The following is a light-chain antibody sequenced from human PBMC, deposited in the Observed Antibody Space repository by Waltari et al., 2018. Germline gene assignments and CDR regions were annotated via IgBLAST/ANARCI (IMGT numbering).Light chain of an antibody. Sequence: DIQMTQSPSSLSASVGDRVTITCRASQRINNYLNWYQHKPGIAPKLLIYAASTLQSGVPSRFSGSGSRTDFTLTISGLQPEDFATYFCQQTYSAPRFTFGPGTKVEIE. CDR1: QRINNY. V-gene: IGKV1-39*01. CDR3: QQTYSAPRFT. J-gene: IGKJ3*01. CDR2: AAS.